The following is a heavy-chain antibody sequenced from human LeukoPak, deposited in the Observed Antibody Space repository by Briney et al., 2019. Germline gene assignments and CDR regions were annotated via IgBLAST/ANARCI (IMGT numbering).Heavy chain of an antibody. CDR2: IRSSGSTI. J-gene: IGHJ4*02. D-gene: IGHD3-22*01. CDR1: GFSFSTYS. Sequence: GGSLRLSCAASGFSFSTYSMNWVRQAPGRGLEWVSYIRSSGSTIYYADSVKGRFTISSDNAKNSLYLQMNSLRDEDTAVYYCARDPAHSSGPFDCWGQGTLVTVSS. V-gene: IGHV3-48*02. CDR3: ARDPAHSSGPFDC.